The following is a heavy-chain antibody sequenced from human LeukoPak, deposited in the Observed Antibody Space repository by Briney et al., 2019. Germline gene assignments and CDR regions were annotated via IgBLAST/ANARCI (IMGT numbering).Heavy chain of an antibody. Sequence: SETLSLTCTVSGGSISSSSYYWGWIRQPPGKGLEWIGYIYYSGSTNYNPSLKSRVTISVDTSKNQFSLKLSSVTAADTAVYYCASTAAAGAMEFDYWGQGTLVTVSS. D-gene: IGHD6-13*01. CDR1: GGSISSSSYY. CDR3: ASTAAAGAMEFDY. V-gene: IGHV4-61*05. J-gene: IGHJ4*02. CDR2: IYYSGST.